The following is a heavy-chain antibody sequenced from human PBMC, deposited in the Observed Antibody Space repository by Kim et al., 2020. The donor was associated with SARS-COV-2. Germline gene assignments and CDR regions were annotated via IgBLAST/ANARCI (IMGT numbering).Heavy chain of an antibody. J-gene: IGHJ3*02. D-gene: IGHD3-10*01. Sequence: SETLSLTCTVSGGSISSHYWSWIRQPPGKGLEWIGYIYYSGSTNYNPSLKSRVSISVDTSKNQFSLKLSSVTAADTAVYYCARWNYYGSGDDAFDIWGQG. CDR1: GGSISSHY. CDR3: ARWNYYGSGDDAFDI. CDR2: IYYSGST. V-gene: IGHV4-59*11.